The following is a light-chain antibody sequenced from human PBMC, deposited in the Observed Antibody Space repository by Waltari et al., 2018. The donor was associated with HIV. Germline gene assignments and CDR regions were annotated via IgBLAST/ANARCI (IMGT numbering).Light chain of an antibody. V-gene: IGKV3-15*01. Sequence: VMTQSPVTLSVSPGERATLSCRASQSISTNLAWYQQKPGLAPRLLIYGASTRATGVPARFSGSGSGTEFTLTITGLQSEDFGVYYCQQFYIWPRTFGQGTKLEIK. J-gene: IGKJ1*01. CDR3: QQFYIWPRT. CDR2: GAS. CDR1: QSISTN.